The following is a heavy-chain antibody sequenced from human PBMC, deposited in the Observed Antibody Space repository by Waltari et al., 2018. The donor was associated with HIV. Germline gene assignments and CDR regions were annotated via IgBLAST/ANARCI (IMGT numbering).Heavy chain of an antibody. J-gene: IGHJ2*01. CDR1: VFTFSNYW. V-gene: IGHV3-74*01. CDR3: AREDFGAGNWFFDL. D-gene: IGHD3-3*01. CDR2: MNMDGTRI. Sequence: EVQLVESGGGLVQPGGSLILSCATSVFTFSNYWMHFVRPALGQGRVWVSRMNMDGTRISYADSVKGRFTTSRDNAKHTLYLQMNSLRDEDTAVYYCAREDFGAGNWFFDLWGRGTLVTVSS.